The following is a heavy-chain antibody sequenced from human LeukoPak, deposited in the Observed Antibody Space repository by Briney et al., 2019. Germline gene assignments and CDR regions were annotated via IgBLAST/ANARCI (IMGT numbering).Heavy chain of an antibody. J-gene: IGHJ4*02. CDR3: AKDAAYSSSWYVYTATYPRGGLDY. D-gene: IGHD6-13*01. CDR2: ISWNSGSI. CDR1: GFTFDDYA. Sequence: GRSLRLSCAASGFTFDDYAMHWVRQAPGKGLEWVSGISWNSGSIGYADSVKGRFTISRDNAKNSLYLQMNSLRAEDTALYYCAKDAAYSSSWYVYTATYPRGGLDYWRQGTLVTVSS. V-gene: IGHV3-9*01.